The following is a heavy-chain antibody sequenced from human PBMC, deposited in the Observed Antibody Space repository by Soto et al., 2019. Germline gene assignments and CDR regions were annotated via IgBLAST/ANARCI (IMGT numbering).Heavy chain of an antibody. J-gene: IGHJ4*02. Sequence: PGGSLRLSCAASGFTFSSYAMHWVRQAPGKGLEWVAVISYDGSNKYYADSVKGRFTVSRDNSKNTLYLQMNSLRAEDTAVYYCATVPAGPTYFAYWGQGTPVTVSS. V-gene: IGHV3-30-3*01. CDR2: ISYDGSNK. CDR3: ATVPAGPTYFAY. CDR1: GFTFSSYA.